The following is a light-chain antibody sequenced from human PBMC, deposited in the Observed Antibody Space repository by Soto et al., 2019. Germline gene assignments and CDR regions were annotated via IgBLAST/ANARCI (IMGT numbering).Light chain of an antibody. Sequence: QSVLTQPASVSGSPGQSITISCTGTTSDLGFYNFVSWYQQNPGKAPKLLIYEVSHRPSGVSSRFSGSKSGNTASLTISGLQAEDEADYYCRSYRSSSTPVVFGGGTKVTVL. CDR3: RSYRSSSTPVV. V-gene: IGLV2-14*01. CDR1: TSDLGFYNF. J-gene: IGLJ2*01. CDR2: EVS.